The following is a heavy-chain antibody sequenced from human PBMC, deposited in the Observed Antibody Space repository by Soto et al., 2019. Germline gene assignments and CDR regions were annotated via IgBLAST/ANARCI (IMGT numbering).Heavy chain of an antibody. V-gene: IGHV1-18*01. CDR1: GYTFSTYG. Sequence: ASVKVSCKASGYTFSTYGISWVRQAPGQGLEWMGWINTHNGNTNYAQNLQGRVTMTADTSTSTAYMELSSLRFDDTAVYFCATEKYGAGRVGVYLWGQGTQVTVSS. CDR3: ATEKYGAGRVGVYL. CDR2: INTHNGNT. D-gene: IGHD1-26*01. J-gene: IGHJ4*02.